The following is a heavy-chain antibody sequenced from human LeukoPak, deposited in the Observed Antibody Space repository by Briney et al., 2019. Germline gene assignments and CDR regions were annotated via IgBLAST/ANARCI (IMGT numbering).Heavy chain of an antibody. V-gene: IGHV3-9*01. J-gene: IGHJ4*02. D-gene: IGHD3-3*01. CDR3: VKLSRRFRGFDY. CDR1: GFSFEDFS. CDR2: INWKSDNI. Sequence: PGGSLRLSCAASGFSFEDFSMHWVRQAPGKGLEWVSGINWKSDNIDYADSVKGRFTISRDNARNSLYLRLNNVRPEDTAVYYCVKLSRRFRGFDYWGQGTLVTVSS.